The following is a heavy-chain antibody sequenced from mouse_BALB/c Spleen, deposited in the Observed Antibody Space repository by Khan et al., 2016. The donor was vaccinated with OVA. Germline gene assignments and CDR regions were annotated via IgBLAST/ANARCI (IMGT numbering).Heavy chain of an antibody. Sequence: VQLQESGTELVKPGASVKLSCKASGYTFTGYDINWVRRRPEQGLEWIGWIFPGDGRTKYNEKFKDKATLTTDKSSRTAYMQLSRLTSEDSAVYFCARWGDVDRGGSELDYWGQGTSVSVSS. V-gene: IGHV1-85*01. J-gene: IGHJ4*01. CDR2: IFPGDGRT. CDR3: ARWGDVDRGGSELDY. D-gene: IGHD3-1*01. CDR1: GYTFTGYD.